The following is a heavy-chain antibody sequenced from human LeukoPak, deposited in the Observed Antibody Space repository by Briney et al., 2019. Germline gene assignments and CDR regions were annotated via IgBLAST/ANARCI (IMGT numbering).Heavy chain of an antibody. CDR1: GVMFPSYW. V-gene: IGHV3-7*04. J-gene: IGHJ4*02. CDR2: IKQDGSEK. CDR3: ARRHHFGFLDS. Sequence: AGGSLRLSCAASGVMFPSYWMTWVRQAPGKGLEWVANIKQDGSEKYYVDSVKGRFTISRGNAKNSVYLQMNSLRAEDTAVYYCARRHHFGFLDSWGQGTLVTVSS. D-gene: IGHD3-10*01.